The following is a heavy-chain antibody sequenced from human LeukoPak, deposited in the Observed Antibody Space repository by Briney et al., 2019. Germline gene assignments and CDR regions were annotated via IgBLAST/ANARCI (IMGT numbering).Heavy chain of an antibody. J-gene: IGHJ6*02. CDR1: GYTFTSYG. D-gene: IGHD2-15*01. CDR3: AAPKPVVAATNYYYGMDV. CDR2: ISAYNGNT. V-gene: IGHV1-18*01. Sequence: ASVTVSCTASGYTFTSYGISWVRQAPGQGLEWMGWISAYNGNTNYAQKLQGRVTMTTDTSTSTAYMELRSLRSDDTAVYYCAAPKPVVAATNYYYGMDVWGQGTTVTVSS.